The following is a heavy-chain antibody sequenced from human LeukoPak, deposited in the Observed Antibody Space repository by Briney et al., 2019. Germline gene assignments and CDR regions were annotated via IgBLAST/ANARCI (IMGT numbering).Heavy chain of an antibody. CDR1: GDSISSGDYY. CDR2: ISSSGST. Sequence: PSQTLSLTCTVSGDSISSGDYYWSWLRQPAGKGLEWIGRISSSGSTNYNPSPKSRVTISVDTSKNQFSLKLSSVTAADTAVYFCARGPYSYDSSGAFDIWGQGTTVTVSS. CDR3: ARGPYSYDSSGAFDI. D-gene: IGHD3-22*01. J-gene: IGHJ3*02. V-gene: IGHV4-61*02.